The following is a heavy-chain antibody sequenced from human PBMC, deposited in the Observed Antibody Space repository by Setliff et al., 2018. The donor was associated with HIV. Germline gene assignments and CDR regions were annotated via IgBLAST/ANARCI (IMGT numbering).Heavy chain of an antibody. V-gene: IGHV3-11*04. D-gene: IGHD4-4*01. CDR3: ARDRERWLQSRLFDP. CDR1: GFTFSDYY. Sequence: PGGSLRLSCAASGFTFSDYYMSWIRQAPGKGLEWVSYITSSGSTIYYADSVKGRFTISRDNAKSSLYLQMNSLRAEDTAIYYCARDRERWLQSRLFDPWGQGTLVTVSS. CDR2: ITSSGSTI. J-gene: IGHJ5*02.